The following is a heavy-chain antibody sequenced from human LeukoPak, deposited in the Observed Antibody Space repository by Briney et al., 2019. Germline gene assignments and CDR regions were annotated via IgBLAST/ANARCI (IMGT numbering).Heavy chain of an antibody. CDR2: ISASGGTT. Sequence: GGSLRLSCAASGFTFSSYAMSWVRQAPGKGLEWVSVISASGGTTYYADSVKGRFTISRDNSKNTLYLQMNSLRAEDTAVYYCARDYDDILTGRRYFDSWGQEPWSPSPQ. D-gene: IGHD3-9*01. J-gene: IGHJ4*01. CDR3: ARDYDDILTGRRYFDS. CDR1: GFTFSSYA. V-gene: IGHV3-23*01.